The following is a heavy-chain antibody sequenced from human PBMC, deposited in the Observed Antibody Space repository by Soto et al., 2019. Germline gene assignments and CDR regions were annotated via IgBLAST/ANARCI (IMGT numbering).Heavy chain of an antibody. Sequence: SVKVSCKASGGTFSSYTIIWVRQAPGQGLEWMGRIIPILGIANYAQKFQGRVTITADKSTSTAYMELSSLRSEDTAVYYCATRVVVIARDDAFDIWGQGTMVTVS. CDR1: GGTFSSYT. J-gene: IGHJ3*02. CDR3: ATRVVVIARDDAFDI. D-gene: IGHD2-21*01. V-gene: IGHV1-69*02. CDR2: IIPILGIA.